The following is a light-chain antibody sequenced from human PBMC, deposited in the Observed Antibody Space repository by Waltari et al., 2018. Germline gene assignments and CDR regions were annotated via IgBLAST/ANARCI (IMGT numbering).Light chain of an antibody. CDR3: CSYVARSFYV. Sequence: QSALTQPASLPGSPGQSITIYCIGTSSDVWRYDLVSWYQQHPGKAPKLLIYEVSKWPSGVSTRFSGSKSGTTASLTISGLQAEDEADYYCCSYVARSFYVFGTGTKVTV. CDR1: SSDVWRYDL. J-gene: IGLJ1*01. CDR2: EVS. V-gene: IGLV2-23*02.